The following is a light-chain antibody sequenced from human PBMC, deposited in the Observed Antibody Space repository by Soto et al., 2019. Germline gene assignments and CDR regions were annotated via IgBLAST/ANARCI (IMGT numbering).Light chain of an antibody. J-gene: IGKJ4*01. Sequence: DIQMTQSPASVSASVGDRVTLTCRASQDISNWLAWYQQKPGKAPKLLIYAASSLQTGVPSRFSGSGSGTDLSLTISSLQPEDFATYYCQQADSVPLTFGGGTKVEI. V-gene: IGKV1D-12*01. CDR1: QDISNW. CDR3: QQADSVPLT. CDR2: AAS.